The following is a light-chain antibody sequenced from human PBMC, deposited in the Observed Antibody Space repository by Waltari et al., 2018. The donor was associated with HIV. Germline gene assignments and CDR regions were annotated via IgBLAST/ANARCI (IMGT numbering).Light chain of an antibody. Sequence: QSALTQPASVSRSPGQSITISCTGTSSHIGNYNLVSWHQQHPGKAPKTLIYEVSQRPSGVSNRFSGSKSGNTASLTISGLQAEDEADYYCCSYAGSSTLVFGGGTKVTVL. CDR1: SSHIGNYNL. V-gene: IGLV2-23*02. J-gene: IGLJ3*02. CDR3: CSYAGSSTLV. CDR2: EVS.